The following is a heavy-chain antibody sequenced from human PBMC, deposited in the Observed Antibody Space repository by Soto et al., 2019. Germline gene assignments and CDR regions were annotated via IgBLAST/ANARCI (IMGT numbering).Heavy chain of an antibody. D-gene: IGHD2-21*01. CDR3: VKDVWDY. CDR1: GFTFSGYT. J-gene: IGHJ4*02. CDR2: IGNSGDGT. Sequence: GGSLRLSCAASGFTFSGYTMNWVRQAPGKGLEWVAVIGNSGDGTHYADSVKGRFTISRDNSKNTLYLQMESLRAEDKAVYYCVKDVWDYWGQGVLVTVSS. V-gene: IGHV3-23*01.